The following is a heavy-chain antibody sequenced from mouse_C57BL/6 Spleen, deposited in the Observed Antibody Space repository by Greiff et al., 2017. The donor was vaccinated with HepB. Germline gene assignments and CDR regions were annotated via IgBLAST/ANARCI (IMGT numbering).Heavy chain of an antibody. CDR2: IHPNSGST. V-gene: IGHV1-64*01. J-gene: IGHJ2*01. D-gene: IGHD2-1*01. Sequence: VQLQQPGAELVKPGASVKLSCKASGYTFTSYWMHWVKQRPGQGLEWIGMIHPNSGSTNYNEKFKSKATLTVDKSSSTAYMQLSSLTSEDSAVYYCEREEGNCYFDDWGQGTTLTVSS. CDR3: EREEGNCYFDD. CDR1: GYTFTSYW.